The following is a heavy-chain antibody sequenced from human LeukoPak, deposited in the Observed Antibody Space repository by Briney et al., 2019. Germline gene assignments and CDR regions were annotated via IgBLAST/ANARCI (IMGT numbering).Heavy chain of an antibody. Sequence: ASVKVSCKASGYTFTSYGISWVRQATGQGLEWMGWMNPNSGNTGYAQKFQGRVTMTRNTSISTAYMELSSLRSEDTAVYYCATTIVGATTFDYWGQGTLVTVSS. J-gene: IGHJ4*02. CDR3: ATTIVGATTFDY. CDR2: MNPNSGNT. D-gene: IGHD1-26*01. CDR1: GYTFTSYG. V-gene: IGHV1-8*02.